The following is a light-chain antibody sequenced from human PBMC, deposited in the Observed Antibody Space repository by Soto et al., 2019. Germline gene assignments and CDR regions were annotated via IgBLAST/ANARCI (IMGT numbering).Light chain of an antibody. Sequence: DIQMTQSPSSVSASVGDRVTITCRASQGISNWLAWYQQKPGKAPKLLIYAASSLQSGVPSRFSGSGSGTDFTLTINSMQPEDSATYYCHQANRFRPTFGQGTKVEIK. CDR2: AAS. V-gene: IGKV1-12*01. CDR1: QGISNW. CDR3: HQANRFRPT. J-gene: IGKJ1*01.